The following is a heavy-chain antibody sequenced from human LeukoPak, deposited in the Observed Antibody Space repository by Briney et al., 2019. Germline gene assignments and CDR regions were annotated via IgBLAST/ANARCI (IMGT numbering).Heavy chain of an antibody. J-gene: IGHJ5*02. CDR1: GYIFTSYG. Sequence: ASVKVSCKASGYIFTSYGISWVRQAPGQGLEWMGLISAYNGNTNYAQKLQGRVTMTTDTSTSTAYMELRSLRSEDTAVYYCARSRYSSDRFDPWGQGTLVTVSS. CDR3: ARSRYSSDRFDP. CDR2: ISAYNGNT. V-gene: IGHV1-18*04. D-gene: IGHD6-19*01.